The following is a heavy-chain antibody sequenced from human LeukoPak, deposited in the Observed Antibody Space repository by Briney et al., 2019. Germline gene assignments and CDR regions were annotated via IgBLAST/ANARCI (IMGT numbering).Heavy chain of an antibody. Sequence: GGSLRLSCAASGFTFDDYSMHWVRQAPGKCLEWVSVISWDGATTYYGDSVKGRFTISRDNSKNSLYLQMNSLTTEDTAFYYCAKDISTSGWILDYWGQGTLVTVSS. CDR2: ISWDGATT. D-gene: IGHD6-25*01. J-gene: IGHJ4*02. CDR3: AKDISTSGWILDY. V-gene: IGHV3-43*01. CDR1: GFTFDDYS.